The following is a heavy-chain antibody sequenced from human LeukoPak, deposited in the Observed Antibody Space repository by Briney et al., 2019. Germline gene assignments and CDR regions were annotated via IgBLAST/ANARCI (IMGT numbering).Heavy chain of an antibody. CDR1: GVSISGYY. CDR3: ARQISGNKDY. V-gene: IGHV4-59*05. J-gene: IGHJ4*02. D-gene: IGHD1/OR15-1a*01. Sequence: SETLSLTCTVSGVSISGYYWIWIRQSPGRGLEYIGSIFYRESFSYGGTTFYNPSLQSRVTIAVDTSKNAFSLRLSSVTAADTAVYFCARQISGNKDYWGQGSLVTVSS. CDR2: IFYRESFSYGGTT.